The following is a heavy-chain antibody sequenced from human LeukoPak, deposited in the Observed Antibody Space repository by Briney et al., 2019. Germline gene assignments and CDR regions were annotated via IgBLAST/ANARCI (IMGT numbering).Heavy chain of an antibody. CDR3: ARFELDSGGYATNFDS. V-gene: IGHV3-7*01. CDR2: IKEDGSKK. J-gene: IGHJ4*02. Sequence: GGSLRLSCAASGFTFSRYWMTWVRQAPGKGLEWVANIKEDGSKKNYVDSVKGRFTISRDNAKNSLYLQMNTLRAEDTAVYYCARFELDSGGYATNFDSWGQGTLVTVSS. CDR1: GFTFSRYW. D-gene: IGHD3-22*01.